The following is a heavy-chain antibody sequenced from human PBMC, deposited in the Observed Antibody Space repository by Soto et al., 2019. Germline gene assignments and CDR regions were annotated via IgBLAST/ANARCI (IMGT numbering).Heavy chain of an antibody. Sequence: PGGSLRLSCAASGFTFSDYYMSWIRQAPGKGLEWVSYISGSGSTIYYADSVKGRFTISRDNAKNSLYLQMNSLRAEDTAVYYCARVQGEVPDYGDYVRYLSGPSPSEYYFDYWGQGTLGTVSS. J-gene: IGHJ4*02. V-gene: IGHV3-11*01. CDR2: ISGSGSTI. D-gene: IGHD4-17*01. CDR3: ARVQGEVPDYGDYVRYLSGPSPSEYYFDY. CDR1: GFTFSDYY.